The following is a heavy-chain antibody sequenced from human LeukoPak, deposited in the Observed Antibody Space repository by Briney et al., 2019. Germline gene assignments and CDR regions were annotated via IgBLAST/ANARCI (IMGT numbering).Heavy chain of an antibody. J-gene: IGHJ4*02. D-gene: IGHD1-26*01. CDR2: IKQGGSET. CDR3: ARHRGLLNIVGASAFDY. CDR1: GFTFSSYS. V-gene: IGHV3-7*01. Sequence: GGSLRLSCVASGFTFSSYSMSWVRQAPGKGLEWVAHIKQGGSETSYVDSVKGRFTVSRDSAKNSVYLQMNSLRAEDTAVYYCARHRGLLNIVGASAFDYWGQGTLVTVSS.